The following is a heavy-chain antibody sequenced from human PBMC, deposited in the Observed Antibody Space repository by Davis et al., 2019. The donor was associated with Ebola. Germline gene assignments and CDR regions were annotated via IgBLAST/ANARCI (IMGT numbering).Heavy chain of an antibody. V-gene: IGHV4-39*07. J-gene: IGHJ4*02. Sequence: MPSETLSLTCTVSGGSIISSSSYWGWIRQPPRKGLEWIGSIYYSGITYYNPSLESRVTISLDTSKNQFSLKLSSVTAADTAVYYCARGRYSYGYFDYWGQGTLVTVSP. CDR3: ARGRYSYGYFDY. CDR1: GGSIISSSSY. D-gene: IGHD5-18*01. CDR2: IYYSGIT.